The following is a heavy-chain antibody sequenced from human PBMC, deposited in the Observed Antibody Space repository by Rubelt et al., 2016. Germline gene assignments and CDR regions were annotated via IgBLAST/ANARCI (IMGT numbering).Heavy chain of an antibody. D-gene: IGHD1-1*01. Sequence: QVQLQESGPGLVKPSQTLSLTCTVSGGSISSSSYYWGWIRQHPGKGLEWIGYIYYSGSTYYNPSLKSRVTISVDTSKNQFSRKLSSVTAADTAVYYCARDTGQQFDYWGQGTLVTVSS. CDR3: ARDTGQQFDY. V-gene: IGHV4-31*03. J-gene: IGHJ4*02. CDR2: IYYSGST. CDR1: GGSISSSSYY.